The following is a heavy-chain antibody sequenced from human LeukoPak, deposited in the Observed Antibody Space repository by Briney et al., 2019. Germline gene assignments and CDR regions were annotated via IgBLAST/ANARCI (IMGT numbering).Heavy chain of an antibody. J-gene: IGHJ5*02. V-gene: IGHV1-18*01. D-gene: IGHD2-2*01. CDR1: GYTFTSYG. CDR2: ISAYNGNT. CDR3: ARQNSCSSTSCYSPWFDP. Sequence: GASVKVSCKASGYTFTSYGISWVRQAPGQGLEWMGWISAYNGNTNYAQKLQGRVTMTTDTSMSTAYMELRSLRSDDTAVYYCARQNSCSSTSCYSPWFDPWGQGTLVTVSS.